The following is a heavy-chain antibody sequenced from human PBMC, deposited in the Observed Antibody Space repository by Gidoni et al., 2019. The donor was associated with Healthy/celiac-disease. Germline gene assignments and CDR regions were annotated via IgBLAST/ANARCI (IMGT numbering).Heavy chain of an antibody. J-gene: IGHJ2*01. CDR2: TSASGANT. Sequence: EVQLLAFGGGLVQPGGSLRLSCVASGFPFRTSALSWVRQAPGKGLEWVSTTSASGANTNYADSVKGRFTISRDNSKSTLYLQMNSVKVEDTAVYYCATGRGAAMNWYFDLWGRGTLVTVSS. D-gene: IGHD2-2*01. V-gene: IGHV3-23*01. CDR3: ATGRGAAMNWYFDL. CDR1: GFPFRTSA.